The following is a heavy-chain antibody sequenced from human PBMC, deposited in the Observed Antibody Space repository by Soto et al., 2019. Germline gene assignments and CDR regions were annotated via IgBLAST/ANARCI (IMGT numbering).Heavy chain of an antibody. J-gene: IGHJ5*01. CDR1: GDSISNLDYF. D-gene: IGHD7-27*01. V-gene: IGHV4-30-4*01. Sequence: SETLSLTCSVSGDSISNLDYFWAWIRQPPGQALEYIGYIYKSATTYYNPSFESRVAISVDTSKSQFSLNVTSVTAADTAVYFCARGRYCLTGRCFPNWSDSWGQGALVTVSS. CDR2: IYKSATT. CDR3: ARGRYCLTGRCFPNWSDS.